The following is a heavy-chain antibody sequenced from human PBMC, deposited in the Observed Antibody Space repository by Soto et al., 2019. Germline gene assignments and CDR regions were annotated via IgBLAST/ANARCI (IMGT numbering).Heavy chain of an antibody. Sequence: GASVKVSCKASGYTFTSYGISWVRQAPGQGLEWMGWISAYNGNTNYAQKLQGRVTMTTDTSTSTAYVELRSLRSDDTAVYYCARTGFYYYGSGSPVAVDYWGQGTLVTVS. V-gene: IGHV1-18*01. CDR3: ARTGFYYYGSGSPVAVDY. D-gene: IGHD3-10*01. J-gene: IGHJ4*02. CDR1: GYTFTSYG. CDR2: ISAYNGNT.